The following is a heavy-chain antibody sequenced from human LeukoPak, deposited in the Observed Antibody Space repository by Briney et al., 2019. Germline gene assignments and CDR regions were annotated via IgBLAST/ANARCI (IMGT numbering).Heavy chain of an antibody. CDR2: IIPIFGTA. CDR3: ARGRDIVVVPAASGAFDY. V-gene: IGHV1-69*13. D-gene: IGHD2-2*01. Sequence: SVKVSCKASGYTFTSYGISWVRQAPGQGLEWMGGIIPIFGTANYAQKFQGRVTITADESTSTAYMELSSLRSEDTAVYYCARGRDIVVVPAASGAFDYWGQGTLVTVSS. J-gene: IGHJ4*02. CDR1: GYTFTSYG.